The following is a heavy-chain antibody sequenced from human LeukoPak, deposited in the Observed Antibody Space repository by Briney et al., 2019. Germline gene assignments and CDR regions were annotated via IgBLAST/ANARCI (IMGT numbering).Heavy chain of an antibody. Sequence: GASVKVSCKASGYTFTSYGISWVRQAPGQGLEWMGWISAYNGNTNYAQKLQGRVTMTTDTSTSTAYMELRSLRSDDTAVYYCARVLPGAHIVVVTAILDYWGQGTLVTVSS. CDR2: ISAYNGNT. V-gene: IGHV1-18*01. J-gene: IGHJ4*02. CDR3: ARVLPGAHIVVVTAILDY. CDR1: GYTFTSYG. D-gene: IGHD2-21*02.